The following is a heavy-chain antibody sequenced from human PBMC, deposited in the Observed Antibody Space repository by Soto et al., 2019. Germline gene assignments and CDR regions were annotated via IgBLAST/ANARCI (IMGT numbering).Heavy chain of an antibody. J-gene: IGHJ4*02. CDR1: GFTFSSCA. V-gene: IGHV3-30*18. CDR2: VTHDGTLY. Sequence: QVQLVESGGGVVQPGRSLRLSSVASGFTFSSCAMHWVRQVPGKGLEWLAVVTHDGTLYPYADSVKGRFSFSRDNSRKTLYLQMNGLRPEDTALYYCVKDRSDTWSFDYWGQGTLVTVSS. D-gene: IGHD2-8*02. CDR3: VKDRSDTWSFDY.